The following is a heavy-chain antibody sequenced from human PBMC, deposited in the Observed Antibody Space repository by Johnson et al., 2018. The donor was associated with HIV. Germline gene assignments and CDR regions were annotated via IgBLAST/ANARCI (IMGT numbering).Heavy chain of an antibody. CDR1: GFTFSSYA. CDR2: ISYDGSNK. J-gene: IGHJ3*02. CDR3: ASSYYYDSSGYSGAVDI. V-gene: IGHV3-30*04. Sequence: QVQLVESGGGVVQPGRSLRLSCAASGFTFSSYAMHWVRQAPGKGLEWVAVISYDGSNKYYADSVKGRFTISRDNSKNTLYLQMNSLRAEDTAVYYCASSYYYDSSGYSGAVDIWGQGTMVTVSS. D-gene: IGHD3-22*01.